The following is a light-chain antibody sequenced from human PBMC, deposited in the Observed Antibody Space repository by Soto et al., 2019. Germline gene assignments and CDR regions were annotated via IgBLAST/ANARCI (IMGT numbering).Light chain of an antibody. Sequence: EIVLTQSPGTLSLSPGERATLSCRASQSVSSSYLAWCQQRPGQAPRLLIYGASSRATGIPDRFSGSGSGTDFTLTISRLEPEDFVVYYCQQYSSSRWTFGYGT. J-gene: IGKJ1*01. CDR2: GAS. V-gene: IGKV3-20*01. CDR1: QSVSSSY. CDR3: QQYSSSRWT.